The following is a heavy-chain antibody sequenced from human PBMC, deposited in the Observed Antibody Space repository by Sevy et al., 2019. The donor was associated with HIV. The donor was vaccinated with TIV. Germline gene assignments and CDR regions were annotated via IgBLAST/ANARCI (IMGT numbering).Heavy chain of an antibody. V-gene: IGHV4-38-2*02. CDR2: VYYSGST. D-gene: IGHD3-22*01. CDR1: GDSIGSSYY. Sequence: SETLSLTCTVSGDSIGSSYYWNWIRQSPGKGLEWIGSVYYSGSTHYNPSLKSRVTISVDTSKSLLSLELTSVIATDTAVYYCARNSTGHSFDYWGHGTLVTVSS. CDR3: ARNSTGHSFDY. J-gene: IGHJ4*01.